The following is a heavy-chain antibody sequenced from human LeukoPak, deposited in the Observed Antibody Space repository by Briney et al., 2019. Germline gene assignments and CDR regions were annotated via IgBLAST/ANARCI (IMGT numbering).Heavy chain of an antibody. Sequence: GESLKISCKGSGHSFTTYRIGWVPQMPGKGLEWMGIIYVDGSDTTYNPAFQGQVTISADKSINTAYLQWNSLQASDTAMYFCVRHNDYYYMDVWGKGTSVTVSS. J-gene: IGHJ6*03. CDR2: IYVDGSDT. CDR1: GHSFTTYR. V-gene: IGHV5-51*01. CDR3: VRHNDYYYMDV.